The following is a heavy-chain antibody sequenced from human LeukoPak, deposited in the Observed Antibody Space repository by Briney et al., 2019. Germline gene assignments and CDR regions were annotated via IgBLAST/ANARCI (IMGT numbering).Heavy chain of an antibody. J-gene: IGHJ6*03. CDR3: ARGGDIVVVPAAARASYYYYYYYMDV. CDR2: IIPIFGTA. D-gene: IGHD2-2*01. CDR1: GGTFSSYA. V-gene: IGHV1-69*01. Sequence: SVKVSCKASGGTFSSYAISWVRQAPGQGLEWMGGIIPIFGTANYAQKFQGRVTITADESTSTAYMELSSLRSEDTAVYYCARGGDIVVVPAAARASYYYYYYYMDVWGKGTTVTVSS.